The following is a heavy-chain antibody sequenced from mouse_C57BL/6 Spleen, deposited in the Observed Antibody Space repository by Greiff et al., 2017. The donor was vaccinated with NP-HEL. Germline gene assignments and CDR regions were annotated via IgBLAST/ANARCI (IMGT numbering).Heavy chain of an antibody. CDR3: ARGIYGSSLYWYFDV. J-gene: IGHJ1*03. CDR2: IYPGDGDT. Sequence: VKLQESGPELVKPGASVKISCKASGYAFSSSWMNWVKQRPGKGLEWIGRIYPGDGDTNYNGKFKGKATLTADKSSSTAYMQLSSLTSEDSAVYFCARGIYGSSLYWYFDVWGTGTTVTVSS. V-gene: IGHV1-82*01. D-gene: IGHD1-1*01. CDR1: GYAFSSSW.